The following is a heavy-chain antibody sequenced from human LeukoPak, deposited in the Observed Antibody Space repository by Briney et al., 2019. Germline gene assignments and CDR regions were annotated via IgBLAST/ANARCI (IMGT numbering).Heavy chain of an antibody. CDR3: AKALLYDSSGYEHYFDY. CDR1: GFTFSSYA. V-gene: IGHV3-23*01. Sequence: GGSLRLSCAASGFTFSSYAMSWARQAPGKGLEWVSAISGSGGSTYYADSVKVRFTISRDNSKNTLYLQMNSLRAEDTAVYYCAKALLYDSSGYEHYFDYWGQGTLVTVSS. J-gene: IGHJ4*02. D-gene: IGHD3-22*01. CDR2: ISGSGGST.